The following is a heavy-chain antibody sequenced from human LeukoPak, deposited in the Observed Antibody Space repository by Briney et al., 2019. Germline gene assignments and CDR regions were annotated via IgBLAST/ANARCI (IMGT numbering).Heavy chain of an antibody. D-gene: IGHD3-10*01. Sequence: GGSLRLSCAASGFIFSHYGMNWVRQAPGKGLEWVSAISGSGGSTYYADSVKGRFTISRDNSKNTLYLQMNSLRAEDTAVYYCAKRRLMVRGVIRAGGPEFDYWGQGTLVTVSS. CDR1: GFIFSHYG. V-gene: IGHV3-23*01. J-gene: IGHJ4*02. CDR2: ISGSGGST. CDR3: AKRRLMVRGVIRAGGPEFDY.